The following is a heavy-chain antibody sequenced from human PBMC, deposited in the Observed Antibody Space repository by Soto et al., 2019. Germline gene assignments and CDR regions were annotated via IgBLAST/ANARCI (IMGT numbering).Heavy chain of an antibody. Sequence: GASLKISCKGSGYSFAGYWIGWVRQMPAKGLDWMGVIYPGDSDTRYSPSFHGQVTISADKSISTAYLQWSSLKASDTAMYFCARLPGVRGVFDGLNVWGQGTMVTVSS. CDR3: ARLPGVRGVFDGLNV. CDR2: IYPGDSDT. J-gene: IGHJ3*01. D-gene: IGHD3-10*01. V-gene: IGHV5-51*01. CDR1: GYSFAGYW.